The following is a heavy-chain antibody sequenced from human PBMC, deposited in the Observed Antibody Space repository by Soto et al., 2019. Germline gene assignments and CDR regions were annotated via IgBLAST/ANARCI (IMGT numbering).Heavy chain of an antibody. D-gene: IGHD1-20*01. CDR3: ARGPITQTSFIDH. CDR2: ISYDGGNQ. Sequence: PGGSLRLSCEASGFTFSSYPMHWVRQAPGKGLEWVTVISYDGGNQYCADSVKGRFTISRDNSKDTLYLQMHSLRSDDTAVYFCARGPITQTSFIDHWGQGTLVTVSS. J-gene: IGHJ4*02. CDR1: GFTFSSYP. V-gene: IGHV3-30-3*01.